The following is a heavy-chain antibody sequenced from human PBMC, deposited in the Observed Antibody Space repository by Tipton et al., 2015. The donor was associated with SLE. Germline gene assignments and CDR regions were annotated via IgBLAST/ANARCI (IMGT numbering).Heavy chain of an antibody. CDR2: IYYSWSN. Sequence: TLSLTCAVSGGSISSSSYYWGWIRQPPGKGLEWIGSIYYSWSNYYNPSLKSRVTISVDTSKNQFSLKLSSVTAADTAVYYCAREGKRPGAFDSWGQGTMVTVSS. V-gene: IGHV4-39*07. D-gene: IGHD6-6*01. CDR1: GGSISSSSYY. CDR3: AREGKRPGAFDS. J-gene: IGHJ3*02.